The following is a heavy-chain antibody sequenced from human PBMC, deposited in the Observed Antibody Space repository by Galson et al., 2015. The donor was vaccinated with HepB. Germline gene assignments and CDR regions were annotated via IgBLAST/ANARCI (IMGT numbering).Heavy chain of an antibody. J-gene: IGHJ6*02. D-gene: IGHD6-19*01. V-gene: IGHV1-69*13. Sequence: SVKVSCKASGASVNSHAVSWVRQAPGQGLEWMGETIPMYGTANYAQRFQGRVTIIADGSTNTAYMELSSLRPEDTAVYYCARYREWLAFYGMDVWGQGTTVTVSS. CDR3: ARYREWLAFYGMDV. CDR2: TIPMYGTA. CDR1: GASVNSHA.